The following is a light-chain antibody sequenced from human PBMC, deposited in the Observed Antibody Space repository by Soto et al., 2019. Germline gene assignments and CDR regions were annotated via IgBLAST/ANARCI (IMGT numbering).Light chain of an antibody. J-gene: IGKJ2*01. CDR1: QSVDSNF. Sequence: EVVLTQSPGTLSSSPGERATLSSRAVQSVDSNFLAWYYQKPDQAPRLIIYGGSTRATGIPERFSGSASGTDFSLTISRLEPEDFAVYYCQQFSSPPIMYTFGQGTKLEIK. V-gene: IGKV3-20*01. CDR2: GGS. CDR3: QQFSSPPIMYT.